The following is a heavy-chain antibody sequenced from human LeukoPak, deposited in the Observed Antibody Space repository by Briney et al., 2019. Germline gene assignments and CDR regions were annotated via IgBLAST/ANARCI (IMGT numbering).Heavy chain of an antibody. D-gene: IGHD2-15*01. V-gene: IGHV3-48*03. Sequence: PGGSLRLSCAVSGFIFSDYEMNWVRQAPGKGLEWVSYISSSGSKIYYADSVKGRFTISRDKAKNSLYLQMNSLRAHDTAIYYCARGPRDSTEYCSRGACAPTYEVWGQGAMVTVSS. CDR1: GFIFSDYE. J-gene: IGHJ4*02. CDR3: ARGPRDSTEYCSRGACAPTYEV. CDR2: ISSSGSKI.